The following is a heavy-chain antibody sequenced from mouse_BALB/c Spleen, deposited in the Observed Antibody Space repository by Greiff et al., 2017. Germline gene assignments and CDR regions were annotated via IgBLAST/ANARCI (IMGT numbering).Heavy chain of an antibody. CDR1: GYAFTNYL. Sequence: QVQLKQSGAELVRPGTSVKVSCKASGYAFTNYLIEWVKQRPGQGLEWIGVINPGSGGTNYNEKFKGKATLTADKSSSTAYMQLSSLTSDDSAVYFCARKTTVVPDYWGQGTTLTVSS. CDR3: ARKTTVVPDY. CDR2: INPGSGGT. J-gene: IGHJ2*01. D-gene: IGHD1-1*01. V-gene: IGHV1-54*03.